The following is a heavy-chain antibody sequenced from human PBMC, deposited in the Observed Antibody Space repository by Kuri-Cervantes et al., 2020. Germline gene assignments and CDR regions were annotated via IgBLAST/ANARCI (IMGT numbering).Heavy chain of an antibody. CDR2: MNPNSGNT. Sequence: ASVKVSCKASGYTFTSYDINWVRQATGQGLEWMGWMNPNSGNTGYAQKFQGRVTMTRNTSISTAYMELSSLRSEDTAVYYCASGGDYDFWSGYFFPPSYYYYYMDVWGKGTTVTVSS. V-gene: IGHV1-8*02. D-gene: IGHD3-3*01. CDR1: GYTFTSYD. J-gene: IGHJ6*03. CDR3: ASGGDYDFWSGYFFPPSYYYYYMDV.